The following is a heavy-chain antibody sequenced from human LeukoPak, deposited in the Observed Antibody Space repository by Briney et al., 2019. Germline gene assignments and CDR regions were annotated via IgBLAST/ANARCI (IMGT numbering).Heavy chain of an antibody. D-gene: IGHD1-1*01. CDR3: ARPTTTSGMDV. CDR1: GFTFSSYS. V-gene: IGHV3-48*04. Sequence: GGSLRLSCAASGFTFSSYSMNWVRQAPGKGLEWVPYISSNSSTIYYADSVKGRFTISRDNAKNSLYLQMNSLRAEDTAVYYCARPTTTSGMDVWGQGTTVTVSS. CDR2: ISSNSSTI. J-gene: IGHJ6*02.